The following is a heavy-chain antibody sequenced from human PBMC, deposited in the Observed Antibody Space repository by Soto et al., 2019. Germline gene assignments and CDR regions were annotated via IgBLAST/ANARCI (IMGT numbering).Heavy chain of an antibody. V-gene: IGHV3-15*01. CDR1: GFTFSNAW. Sequence: EVQLVESGGGLVKPGGSLRLSCAASGFTFSNAWMSWVRQAPGKGLEWVGRIKSKTDGGTTDYAAPVKGRFTISRDDSKNTLYLQMNSLKTEDTAVYYCTTGRWGAAGAFDIWGQGTMVTVSS. CDR2: IKSKTDGGTT. CDR3: TTGRWGAAGAFDI. D-gene: IGHD4-17*01. J-gene: IGHJ3*02.